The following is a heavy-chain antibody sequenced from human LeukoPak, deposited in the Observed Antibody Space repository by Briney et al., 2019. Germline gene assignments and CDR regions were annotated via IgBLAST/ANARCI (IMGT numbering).Heavy chain of an antibody. D-gene: IGHD6-13*01. CDR2: ISHTGDIK. CDR3: AKQFVSNWFWY. V-gene: IGHV3-48*03. CDR1: GFIFSNFE. J-gene: IGHJ4*02. Sequence: PGGSLRLSSAASGFIFSNFEMNWVRQAPGKGLEWVSHISHTGDIKYADSVKGRFTISRDNSKNSQYLQMTSLRAEDTAVYYCAKQFVSNWFWYWGQGTLVTVSS.